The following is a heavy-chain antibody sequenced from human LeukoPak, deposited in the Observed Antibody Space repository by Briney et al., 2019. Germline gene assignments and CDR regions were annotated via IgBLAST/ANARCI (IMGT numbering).Heavy chain of an antibody. V-gene: IGHV1-8*01. Sequence: ASVKVSCKASGYTFSSYDINWVRQATGQGLEWMGWVYPNSGKTVYATKFQGRVTMTRDTSTGTAYMELSGLRSEDTAVYYCARGRELLEIDYWGQGTLLTVAS. CDR1: GYTFSSYD. D-gene: IGHD1-26*01. J-gene: IGHJ4*02. CDR3: ARGRELLEIDY. CDR2: VYPNSGKT.